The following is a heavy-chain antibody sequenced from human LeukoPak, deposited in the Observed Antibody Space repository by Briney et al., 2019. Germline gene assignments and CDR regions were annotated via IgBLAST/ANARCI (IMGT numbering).Heavy chain of an antibody. CDR3: TTDFPTIFGVVTSDDAFDI. CDR1: GFTFSNAW. D-gene: IGHD3-3*01. CDR2: IKSKTDGGTT. Sequence: GGSLRLSCAASGFTFSNAWMSWVRQAPGKGLEWVGRIKSKTDGGTTDYAAPVKGRFTSSRDEKKKTLYLQMNSLKTEDTAVYYCTTDFPTIFGVVTSDDAFDIWGQGTMVTVSS. J-gene: IGHJ3*02. V-gene: IGHV3-15*01.